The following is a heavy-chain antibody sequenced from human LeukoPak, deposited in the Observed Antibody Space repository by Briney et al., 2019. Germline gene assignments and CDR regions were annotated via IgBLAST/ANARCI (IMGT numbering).Heavy chain of an antibody. Sequence: ASVKVSCKASGYTFAAYYMHWVRQAPGQGLEWMGWINPDSGGTDYAQNFQGRVTMTRDTSISTAYTELSRLRSDDTAVYYCARMAVLVMYPKVEFGYFDLWGRGTLVTVSS. J-gene: IGHJ2*01. D-gene: IGHD2-8*01. CDR1: GYTFAAYY. CDR3: ARMAVLVMYPKVEFGYFDL. CDR2: INPDSGGT. V-gene: IGHV1-2*02.